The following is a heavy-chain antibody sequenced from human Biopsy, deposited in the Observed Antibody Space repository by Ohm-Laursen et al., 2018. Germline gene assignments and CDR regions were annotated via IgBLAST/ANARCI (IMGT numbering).Heavy chain of an antibody. CDR3: AREAIGVATAFDI. D-gene: IGHD5-12*01. V-gene: IGHV4-59*01. CDR2: IYYSGST. J-gene: IGHJ3*02. Sequence: SQTLSLTCTVSGVSISTYYWSWIRQSQGRGLDWNAYIYYSGSTDYNPSLKSRVTISLDTSKNQFSLKLSSVTAADTAIYHCAREAIGVATAFDIWGQGTMVTVSS. CDR1: GVSISTYY.